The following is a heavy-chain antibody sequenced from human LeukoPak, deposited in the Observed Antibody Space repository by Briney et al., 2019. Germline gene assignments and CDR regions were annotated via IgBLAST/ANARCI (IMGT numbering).Heavy chain of an antibody. CDR1: GFTFSSYS. Sequence: GGSLRLSCAASGFTFSSYSMNWVRQAPGKGLEWVSSTSSSSSYIFYADSVKGRFTISRDNAKNSLYLQMNSLRAADTAVYYGARAGDDDFWSGYSTGGNWFDPWGQGTLVTVSS. J-gene: IGHJ5*02. V-gene: IGHV3-21*01. CDR2: TSSSSSYI. D-gene: IGHD3-3*01. CDR3: ARAGDDDFWSGYSTGGNWFDP.